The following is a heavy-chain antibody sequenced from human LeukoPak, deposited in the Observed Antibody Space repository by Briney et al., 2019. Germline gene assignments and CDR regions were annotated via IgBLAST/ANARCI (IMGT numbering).Heavy chain of an antibody. CDR2: INPSGGST. Sequence: ASVKVSCKASGYTFTSYYMHWVRQPPGQGLEWMGIINPSGGSTSYAQQFQGRVIMTRDTTTRTAYMELSSLTSDDSAVYYCARVKKGHDYGDYGWWTRETNFDYWGQGTLVTVSS. CDR1: GYTFTSYY. CDR3: ARVKKGHDYGDYGWWTRETNFDY. D-gene: IGHD4-17*01. J-gene: IGHJ4*02. V-gene: IGHV1-46*01.